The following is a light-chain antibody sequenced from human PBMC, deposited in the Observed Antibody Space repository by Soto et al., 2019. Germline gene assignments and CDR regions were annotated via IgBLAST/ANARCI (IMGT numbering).Light chain of an antibody. CDR2: YAS. CDR3: QQFYTWPVT. V-gene: IGKV3-15*01. CDR1: EGVRNM. J-gene: IGKJ4*01. Sequence: EIVMTQSPATLSVSPGEGATFSCRASEGVRNMLAWYQHKPGQPPRLLVSYASARATGVPARFSGSGSGTEFTLTITSLQAEDVALYYCQQFYTWPVTFGGGTKVEIK.